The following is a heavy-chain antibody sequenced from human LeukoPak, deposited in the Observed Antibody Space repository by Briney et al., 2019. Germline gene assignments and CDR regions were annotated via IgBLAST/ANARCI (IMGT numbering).Heavy chain of an antibody. Sequence: GGSLRLSCAASGFTFSSYGMHWVRQAPGKGLEWVAFIQYDRSSKYYADSVKGRFTISRDNSKNTLYLQMNSLRAEDTAVYYCAPLGNSDYWGQGTLVTVSS. D-gene: IGHD4-23*01. CDR1: GFTFSSYG. CDR3: APLGNSDY. V-gene: IGHV3-30*02. CDR2: IQYDRSSK. J-gene: IGHJ4*02.